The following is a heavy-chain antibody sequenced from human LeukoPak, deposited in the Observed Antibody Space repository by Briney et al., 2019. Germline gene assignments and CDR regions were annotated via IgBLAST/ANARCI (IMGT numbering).Heavy chain of an antibody. D-gene: IGHD4-17*01. J-gene: IGHJ6*03. Sequence: TGGSLRLSCAASGFTFSSYAMHWVRQAPGKGLEGVAFIRYDGSNKYCADSVKGRFTVSTDNSKNTLYLQMNSLSAEDTAVYYCAKDTNDYGDYSYMDVWGKGTTVTVSS. CDR1: GFTFSSYA. V-gene: IGHV3-30*02. CDR3: AKDTNDYGDYSYMDV. CDR2: IRYDGSNK.